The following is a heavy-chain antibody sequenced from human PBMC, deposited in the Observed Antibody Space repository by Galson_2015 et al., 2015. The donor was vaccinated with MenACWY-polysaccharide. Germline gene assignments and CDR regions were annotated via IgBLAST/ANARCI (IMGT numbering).Heavy chain of an antibody. J-gene: IGHJ3*02. Sequence: SLRLSCAASGSRFSNSGMHWVRQAPGKGLERVAVIQYDGSNKVYADSVKGRFTISRDNSKNTVFLEMNTLGVEDTAVYYCAREGSRIVFHAFDIWGQGTTVTVSS. CDR3: AREGSRIVFHAFDI. D-gene: IGHD2-2*01. CDR2: IQYDGSNK. CDR1: GSRFSNSG. V-gene: IGHV3-33*01.